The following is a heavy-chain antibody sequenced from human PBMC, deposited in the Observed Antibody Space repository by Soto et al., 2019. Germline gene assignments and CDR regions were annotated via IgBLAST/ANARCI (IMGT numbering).Heavy chain of an antibody. CDR2: IYHSGST. CDR1: GGSISSGGYS. V-gene: IGHV4-30-2*01. CDR3: ARVLGGYSGYDDYYYYYGMDV. D-gene: IGHD5-12*01. J-gene: IGHJ6*02. Sequence: SETLSLTCAVSGGSISSGGYSWSWIRQPPGKGLEWIGYIYHSGSTYYNPSLKSRVTISVDRSKNQFSLKLSSVTAADTAVYYCARVLGGYSGYDDYYYYYGMDVWGQGTTVTVSS.